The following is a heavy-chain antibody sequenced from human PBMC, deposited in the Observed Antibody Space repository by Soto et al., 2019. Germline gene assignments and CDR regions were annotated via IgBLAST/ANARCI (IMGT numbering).Heavy chain of an antibody. CDR3: ASKFGELLADAFDI. CDR1: NASISSRKW. Sequence: QVQLQESGPGLVKPSGTLSLTCTVSNASISSRKWWTWVRQTPGKGLEWFGEIYHSGSINHNPSLKSRVTMSLDKSKYQFSLQMPSVTAADTAVYYCASKFGELLADAFDIWGQGTVVTVSS. V-gene: IGHV4-4*02. J-gene: IGHJ3*02. CDR2: IYHSGSI. D-gene: IGHD3-10*01.